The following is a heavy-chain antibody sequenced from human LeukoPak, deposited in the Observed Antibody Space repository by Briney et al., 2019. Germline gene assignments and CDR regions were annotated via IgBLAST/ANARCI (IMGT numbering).Heavy chain of an antibody. CDR1: GGSISSGGYY. D-gene: IGHD3-9*01. J-gene: IGHJ4*02. CDR2: IYHSGST. V-gene: IGHV4-30-2*01. Sequence: SQTLSLTCTVSGGSISSGGYYWSWIRQPPGKGLEWIGYIYHSGSTYYSPSLKSRVTISVDRSKNQFSLKLSSVTAADTAVYYCARVGNYDILTGYSPFGYWGQGTLVTVSS. CDR3: ARVGNYDILTGYSPFGY.